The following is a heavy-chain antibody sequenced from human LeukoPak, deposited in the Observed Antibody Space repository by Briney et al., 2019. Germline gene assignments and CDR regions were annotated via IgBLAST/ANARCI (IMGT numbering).Heavy chain of an antibody. V-gene: IGHV4-38-2*02. CDR1: GYSISSGYY. J-gene: IGHJ4*02. Sequence: SETLSLTSTVSGYSISSGYYWGWIRQPPGKGLEWIGSIYHSGSTYYNPSLKSRVTISVDTSKNQFSLKLSSVTAADTAVYYCARAAQQLVRYFDYWGQGTLVTVSS. CDR3: ARAAQQLVRYFDY. D-gene: IGHD6-6*01. CDR2: IYHSGST.